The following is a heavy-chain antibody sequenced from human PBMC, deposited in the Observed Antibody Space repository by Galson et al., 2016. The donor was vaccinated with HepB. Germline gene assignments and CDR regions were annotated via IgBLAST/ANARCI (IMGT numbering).Heavy chain of an antibody. CDR3: GRDTAVVGIDY. V-gene: IGHV3-7*03. CDR1: GFIFSDYG. J-gene: IGHJ4*02. D-gene: IGHD5-18*01. CDR2: IKEDGSEK. Sequence: SLRLSCAASGFIFSDYGMHWVRQAPGEGLEWVANIKEDGSEKYYVDSVKGRFTISRDNAKNSLYLLMNSLRAEDTAVYYCGRDTAVVGIDYWGQGTLVTVSS.